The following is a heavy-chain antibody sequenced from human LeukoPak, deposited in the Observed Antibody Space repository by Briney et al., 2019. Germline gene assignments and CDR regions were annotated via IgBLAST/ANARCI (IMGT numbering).Heavy chain of an antibody. CDR1: GFTFSSYW. J-gene: IGHJ5*02. CDR2: IEQDGSEK. D-gene: IGHD3-3*01. V-gene: IGHV3-7*01. CDR3: ARVVMYDFWSGYYPGWFDP. Sequence: GGSLRLSCAASGFTFSSYWMSWVRQAPGKGLEWVANIEQDGSEKYYVDSVKGRFTISRDNAKNSLYLQMNSLRAEDTAVYYCARVVMYDFWSGYYPGWFDPWGQGTLVTVSS.